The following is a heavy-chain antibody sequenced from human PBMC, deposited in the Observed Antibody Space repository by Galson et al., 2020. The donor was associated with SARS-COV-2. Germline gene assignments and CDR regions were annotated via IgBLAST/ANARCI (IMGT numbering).Heavy chain of an antibody. Sequence: GGSLRLSCAASGFTFSSYAMSWVRQAPGKELEWVSAISGSGGSTYYADSVKGRFTISRDNSKNTLYLQMNSLRAEDTAVYYCAKVSALRYYYDSSGYYFSGPFDYWGQGTLVTVSS. CDR3: AKVSALRYYYDSSGYYFSGPFDY. CDR1: GFTFSSYA. J-gene: IGHJ4*02. CDR2: ISGSGGST. V-gene: IGHV3-23*01. D-gene: IGHD3-22*01.